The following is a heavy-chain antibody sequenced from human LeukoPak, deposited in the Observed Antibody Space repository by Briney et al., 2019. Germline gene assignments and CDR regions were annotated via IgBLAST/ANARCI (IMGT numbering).Heavy chain of an antibody. J-gene: IGHJ4*02. V-gene: IGHV1-8*02. D-gene: IGHD4-17*01. CDR3: ARWATVTTDFDY. CDR1: GYTFTGYY. CDR2: MNPNSGNT. Sequence: ASVKVSCKASGYTFTGYYMHWVRQATGQGLEWMGWMNPNSGNTGYAQKFQGRVTMTRNTSISTAYMELSSLRSEDTAVYYCARWATVTTDFDYWGQGTLVTVSS.